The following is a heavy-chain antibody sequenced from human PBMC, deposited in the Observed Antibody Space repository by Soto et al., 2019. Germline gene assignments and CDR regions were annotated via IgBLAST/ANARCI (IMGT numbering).Heavy chain of an antibody. J-gene: IGHJ4*02. CDR3: ARDPRRLAVAAHGQVFDY. V-gene: IGHV1-18*01. CDR1: GYTFTSYG. CDR2: ISAYNGNT. D-gene: IGHD6-19*01. Sequence: ASVKVSCKASGYTFTSYGISWVRQAPGQGLEWMGWISAYNGNTNYAQKLQGRVTMTTDTSTSTAYMELRSLRSDDTAVYYCARDPRRLAVAAHGQVFDYWGQGSLVTFS.